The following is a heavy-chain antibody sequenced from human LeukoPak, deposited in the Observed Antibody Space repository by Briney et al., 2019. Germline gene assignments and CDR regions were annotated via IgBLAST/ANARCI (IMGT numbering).Heavy chain of an antibody. D-gene: IGHD3-22*01. Sequence: GGSLRLSCAASGFTFSSYSMNWVRQAPGKGLEWVSSISSSSSYIYYADSVKGRFTISRDNAKNLLYLQMNSLRAEDTAVYYCATGRRYYDSSGYPHDAFDIWGQGTMVTVSS. CDR3: ATGRRYYDSSGYPHDAFDI. CDR2: ISSSSSYI. CDR1: GFTFSSYS. V-gene: IGHV3-21*01. J-gene: IGHJ3*02.